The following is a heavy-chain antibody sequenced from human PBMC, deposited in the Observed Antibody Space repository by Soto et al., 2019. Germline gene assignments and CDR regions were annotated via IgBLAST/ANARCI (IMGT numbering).Heavy chain of an antibody. J-gene: IGHJ4*02. CDR1: GFTFSSYG. D-gene: IGHD3-3*01. V-gene: IGHV3-33*01. CDR2: IWYDGSNK. Sequence: QVQLVESGGGVVQPGRSLRLSCAASGFTFSSYGMHWVRQAPGKGLEWVAVIWYDGSNKYYADSVKGLFTISRDNSKNQLELQMNSLRAEDTAVYYCARGRIVLRFLEWLFSQKSFDYWGQGTLVTVSS. CDR3: ARGRIVLRFLEWLFSQKSFDY.